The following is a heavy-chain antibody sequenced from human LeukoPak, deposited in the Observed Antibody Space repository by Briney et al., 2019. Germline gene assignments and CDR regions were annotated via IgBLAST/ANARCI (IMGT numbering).Heavy chain of an antibody. D-gene: IGHD3-10*01. CDR3: ARVRSSGSPLDY. V-gene: IGHV3-11*05. J-gene: IGHJ4*02. CDR1: GFTFSSYA. CDR2: ISKSGTST. Sequence: GGSLRLSCAASGFTFSSYAISWIRQAPGKGLEWVSYISKSGTSTNYADSVKGRFSISRDNAKKSLYLQLNSLTAEDTAVYYCARVRSSGSPLDYWGQGTLVTVSS.